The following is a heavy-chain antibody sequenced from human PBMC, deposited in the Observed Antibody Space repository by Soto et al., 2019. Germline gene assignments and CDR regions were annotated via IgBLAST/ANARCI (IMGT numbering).Heavy chain of an antibody. V-gene: IGHV3-30*18. J-gene: IGHJ4*02. CDR3: AKHRCGYDLYYFDD. CDR1: GFTFSGYG. D-gene: IGHD5-12*01. Sequence: QVQLVESGGGVVQPGRSLRLSCAASGFTFSGYGMHWVRQAPGKGLEWVAVISFDGTNKYFADSVKGRFTISRDNSKNTLYLQMNSLRHEDTAVYYCAKHRCGYDLYYFDDWGQGTLVTVSS. CDR2: ISFDGTNK.